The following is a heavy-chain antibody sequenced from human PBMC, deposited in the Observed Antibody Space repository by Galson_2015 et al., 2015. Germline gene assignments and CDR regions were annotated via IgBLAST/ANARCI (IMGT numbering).Heavy chain of an antibody. D-gene: IGHD3-10*01. J-gene: IGHJ4*02. CDR1: GFTFSSYW. Sequence: SLRLSCAASGFTFSSYWMSWVRQAPGKGLEWVANIKQDGSEKYYVDSVKGRFTISRDNAKNSLYLQMNSLRAEDTAVYYCARDGYYYGSGSQSYYFDYWGQGTLVTVSS. CDR3: ARDGYYYGSGSQSYYFDY. V-gene: IGHV3-7*01. CDR2: IKQDGSEK.